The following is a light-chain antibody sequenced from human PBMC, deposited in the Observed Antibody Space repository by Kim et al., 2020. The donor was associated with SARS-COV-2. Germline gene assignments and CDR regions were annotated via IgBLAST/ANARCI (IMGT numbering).Light chain of an antibody. Sequence: ASVGDRVTIPCRASQRISNYLNWYQQQPGKAPHLLIYAASSLQSGVPSRCSGRESGTDFTLTISSLQPEDFATYYCQQTYDTPWTFGQGTKVDIK. V-gene: IGKV1-39*01. CDR1: QRISNY. CDR2: AAS. J-gene: IGKJ1*01. CDR3: QQTYDTPWT.